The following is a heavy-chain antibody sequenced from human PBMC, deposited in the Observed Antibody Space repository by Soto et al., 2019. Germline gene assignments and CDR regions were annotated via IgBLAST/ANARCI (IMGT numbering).Heavy chain of an antibody. CDR2: IYTSGST. CDR3: ARGDSSSWYPSWFDP. D-gene: IGHD6-13*01. J-gene: IGHJ5*02. V-gene: IGHV4-4*07. CDR1: GGSISSYY. Sequence: KPSETLSLTCTVSGGSISSYYWGWIRQPAGKGLEWIGRIYTSGSTNYNPSLKSRVTMSVDTSKNQFSLKLSSVTAADTAVYYCARGDSSSWYPSWFDPWGQGTLVTVSS.